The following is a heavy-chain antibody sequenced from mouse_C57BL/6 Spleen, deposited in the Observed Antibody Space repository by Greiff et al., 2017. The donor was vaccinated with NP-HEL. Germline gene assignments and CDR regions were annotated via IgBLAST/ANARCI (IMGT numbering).Heavy chain of an antibody. J-gene: IGHJ2*01. D-gene: IGHD2-5*01. CDR2: ISDGGSYT. CDR1: GFTFSSYA. CDR3: ARDNYSNYNFDY. V-gene: IGHV5-4*01. Sequence: DVHLVESGGGLVKPGGSLKLSCAASGFTFSSYAMSWVRQTPEKRLEWVATISDGGSYTYYPDNVKGRFTISRDNAKNNLYLQMSHLKSEDTAMYYCARDNYSNYNFDYWGQGTTLTVSS.